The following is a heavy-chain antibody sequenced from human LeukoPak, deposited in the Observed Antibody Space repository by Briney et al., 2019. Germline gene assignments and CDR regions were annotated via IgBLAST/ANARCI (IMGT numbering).Heavy chain of an antibody. CDR2: IQYSGST. J-gene: IGHJ5*01. CDR3: ARGGYQLLYDS. CDR1: GGSINSYY. V-gene: IGHV4-59*01. Sequence: PSETLSLTCTVSGGSINSYYWSWIRQPPGKGLEWIGYIQYSGSTNYNPSLKSRVTISADTPENQFSLKLSSVTAADTAIYYCARGGYQLLYDSWGQGTLVTVSS. D-gene: IGHD2-2*01.